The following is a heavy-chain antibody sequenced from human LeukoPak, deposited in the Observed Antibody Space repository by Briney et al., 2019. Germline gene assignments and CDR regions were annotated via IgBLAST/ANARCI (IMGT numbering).Heavy chain of an antibody. D-gene: IGHD2-15*01. V-gene: IGHV3-9*01. CDR1: GFPFDDYA. CDR2: ISWNSGSI. Sequence: SLSLSFAASGFPFDDYAMHWVRQAPGKGLEWVSGISWNSGSIGYADSVKGRFTISRDNAKNSLYLQMNSLRAEDTALYYCAKSSGGDCFDYWGQGTLVTVSS. CDR3: AKSSGGDCFDY. J-gene: IGHJ4*02.